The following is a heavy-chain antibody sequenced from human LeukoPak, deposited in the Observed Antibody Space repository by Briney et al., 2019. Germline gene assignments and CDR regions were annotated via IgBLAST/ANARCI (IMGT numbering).Heavy chain of an antibody. CDR3: AKDLAYCGGDCYTPFDY. D-gene: IGHD2-21*01. J-gene: IGHJ4*02. Sequence: GGSLRLSCAASGFTFRSYGMHCVRQDPGKGLEWVAFIRYDGSNKYYADSVKGRFTISRDNSKNTLYMQMNSLRAEDTAVYYCAKDLAYCGGDCYTPFDYWGQGTLVTVSS. CDR2: IRYDGSNK. V-gene: IGHV3-30*02. CDR1: GFTFRSYG.